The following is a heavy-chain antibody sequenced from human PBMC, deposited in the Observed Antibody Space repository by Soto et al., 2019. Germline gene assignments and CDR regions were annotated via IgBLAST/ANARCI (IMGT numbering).Heavy chain of an antibody. CDR2: IYYSGST. CDR1: GGSISSSSYY. J-gene: IGHJ4*02. Sequence: SETLSLTCTVSGGSISSSSYYWGWIRQPPGKGLEWIGSIYYSGSTYYNPSLKSRVTISVDTSKNQFSLKLSSVTAADTAVYYCPRRQYDFWSGYFLNWGQGTLVTVSS. D-gene: IGHD3-3*01. CDR3: PRRQYDFWSGYFLN. V-gene: IGHV4-39*01.